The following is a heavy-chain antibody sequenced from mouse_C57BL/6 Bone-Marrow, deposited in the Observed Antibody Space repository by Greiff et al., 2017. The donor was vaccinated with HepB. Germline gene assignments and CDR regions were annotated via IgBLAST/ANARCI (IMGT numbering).Heavy chain of an antibody. V-gene: IGHV5-12*01. D-gene: IGHD2-4*01. CDR1: GFTFSDYY. J-gene: IGHJ3*01. Sequence: EVMLVESGGGLVQPGGSLKLSCAASGFTFSDYYMYWVRQTPEKRLEWVAYISNGGGSTYYPDTVKGRFTISRDNAKNTLYLQMSRLKSEDTAMYYCARGDYDYDWFAYWGQGTLVTVSA. CDR3: ARGDYDYDWFAY. CDR2: ISNGGGST.